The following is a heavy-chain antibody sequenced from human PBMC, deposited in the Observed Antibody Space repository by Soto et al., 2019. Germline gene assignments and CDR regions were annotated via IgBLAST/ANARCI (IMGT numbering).Heavy chain of an antibody. CDR3: AKTGIYGLVVAPFDY. CDR1: GFTFSSYG. V-gene: IGHV3-33*06. CDR2: IWYDGSNK. D-gene: IGHD2-15*01. Sequence: GGSLRLSCAASGFTFSSYGMHWVRQAPGKGLEWVAVIWYDGSNKCYADSVKGRFTISRDNSKNTLYLQMNSLRAEDTAVYYCAKTGIYGLVVAPFDYWGQGTLVTVSS. J-gene: IGHJ4*02.